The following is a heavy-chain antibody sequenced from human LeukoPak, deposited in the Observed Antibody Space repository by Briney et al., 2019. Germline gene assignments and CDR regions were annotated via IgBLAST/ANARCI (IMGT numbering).Heavy chain of an antibody. J-gene: IGHJ5*02. CDR2: LNPDGSRK. CDR1: GFTFSSYW. D-gene: IGHD3-3*01. V-gene: IGHV3-7*01. CDR3: ASDAYDDSSES. Sequence: GGSLRLSCAASGFTFSSYWMTWVRQAPGKGLEWVANLNPDGSRKFYLDSVKGRFTSSRDNAKNSLYLQMHSLRAKETALYYCASDAYDDSSESWGEGALVTVSS.